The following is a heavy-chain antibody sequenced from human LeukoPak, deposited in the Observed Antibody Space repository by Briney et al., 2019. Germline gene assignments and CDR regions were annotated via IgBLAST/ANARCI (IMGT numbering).Heavy chain of an antibody. CDR2: INPNSGGT. CDR3: AKGHSSWTRKNRYFDY. J-gene: IGHJ4*02. CDR1: GYTFTGYY. D-gene: IGHD6-13*01. V-gene: IGHV1-2*04. Sequence: ASVKVSCKASGYTFTGYYMHWVRQAPGQGLEWMGWINPNSGGTNYAQKFQGWVTMTRDTSISTAYMELSRLRSDDTAVYYCAKGHSSWTRKNRYFDYWGQGTLVTVSS.